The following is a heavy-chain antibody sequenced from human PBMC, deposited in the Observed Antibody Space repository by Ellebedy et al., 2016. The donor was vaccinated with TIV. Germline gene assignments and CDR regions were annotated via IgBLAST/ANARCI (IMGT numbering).Heavy chain of an antibody. CDR3: AKDQVAITVAGPSFDP. V-gene: IGHV3-23*01. D-gene: IGHD6-13*01. J-gene: IGHJ5*02. Sequence: GESLKISCAASGFTFSSYAMSWVRQAPGKGLEWVSAISGSGGSTYYADSVKGRFTITRDNSKNTLYLQINSLRVEDTAVYYCAKDQVAITVAGPSFDPWGQGTLVTVSS. CDR1: GFTFSSYA. CDR2: ISGSGGST.